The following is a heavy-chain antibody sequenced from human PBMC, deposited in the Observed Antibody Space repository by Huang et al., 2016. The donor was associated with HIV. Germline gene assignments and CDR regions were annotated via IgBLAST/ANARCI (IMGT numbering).Heavy chain of an antibody. CDR3: ARGRTRSSLYDSYYGLDV. D-gene: IGHD6-6*01. J-gene: IGHJ6*02. Sequence: QVQLVQSGAEVKKPGSSVKVSCKASGGTFSTYAISWVRQAPGQGLEWMGGIIPIFGTANDAQKFQGTVTITADEFTSTAYRELSSLRSEDTALYYCARGRTRSSLYDSYYGLDVWGQGTTVTVSS. CDR1: GGTFSTYA. CDR2: IIPIFGTA. V-gene: IGHV1-69*01.